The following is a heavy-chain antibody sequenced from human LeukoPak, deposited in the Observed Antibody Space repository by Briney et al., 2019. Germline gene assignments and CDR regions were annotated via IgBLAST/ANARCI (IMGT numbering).Heavy chain of an antibody. D-gene: IGHD6-13*01. CDR2: IYHSGSI. CDR3: ARDRQLVRQGYYYYYGMDV. V-gene: IGHV4-39*07. J-gene: IGHJ6*02. Sequence: SEPLSLTCTVSDDSISSSSYYWGWVRQPPGKGLEWIGTIYHSGSIYYNPSLKSRVTISVDTSKNQFSLRLTSVTAADTAVYYCARDRQLVRQGYYYYYGMDVWGQGITVTVSS. CDR1: DDSISSSSYY.